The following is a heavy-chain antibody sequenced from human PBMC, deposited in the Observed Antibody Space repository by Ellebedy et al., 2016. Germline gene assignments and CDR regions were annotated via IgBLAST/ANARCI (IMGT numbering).Heavy chain of an antibody. Sequence: SETLSLTXAVYGGSFSGYYWSWIRQPPGKGLEWIGEINHSGSTNYNPSLKSRVTISVDTSKNQFSLKLSSVTAADTAVYYCASGGGNSYYFDYWGQGTLVTVSS. CDR1: GGSFSGYY. CDR3: ASGGGNSYYFDY. CDR2: INHSGST. J-gene: IGHJ4*02. V-gene: IGHV4-34*01. D-gene: IGHD4-23*01.